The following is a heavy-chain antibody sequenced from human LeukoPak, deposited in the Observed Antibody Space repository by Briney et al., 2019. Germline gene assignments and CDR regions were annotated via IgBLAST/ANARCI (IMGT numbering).Heavy chain of an antibody. V-gene: IGHV3-64*01. J-gene: IGHJ6*03. CDR3: ARDRGSSGYYYMDV. CDR2: IGSNGGST. Sequence: GGSLRLSCAASGFTFSSYAIHWVRQAPGKGLEYVSVIGSNGGSTYYANSVKGRFTISRDNSKNTLYIQMGSLRAEDMAVYYCARDRGSSGYYYMDVWGKGTTVTVSS. CDR1: GFTFSSYA. D-gene: IGHD3-10*01.